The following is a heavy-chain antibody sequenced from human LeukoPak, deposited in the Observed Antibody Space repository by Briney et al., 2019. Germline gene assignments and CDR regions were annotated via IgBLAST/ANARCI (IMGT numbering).Heavy chain of an antibody. J-gene: IGHJ4*02. V-gene: IGHV5-51*01. Sequence: GESLKISCKGSGYSFASYWIGWVRQMPGKGLEWMGIIYPGDSDTRYSPSFQGQVTISADKSISTAYLQWSSLKASDTAMYYCARTGYSSGWSIDYWGQGTLVTVSS. CDR1: GYSFASYW. CDR3: ARTGYSSGWSIDY. CDR2: IYPGDSDT. D-gene: IGHD6-19*01.